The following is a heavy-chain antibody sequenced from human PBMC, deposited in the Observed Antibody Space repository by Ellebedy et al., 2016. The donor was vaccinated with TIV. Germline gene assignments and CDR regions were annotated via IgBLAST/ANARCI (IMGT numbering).Heavy chain of an antibody. J-gene: IGHJ4*02. D-gene: IGHD4/OR15-4a*01. CDR2: IYYIGHT. CDR1: GGSINTYY. CDR3: ARTIISQDIDY. Sequence: MPSETLSLTCTVSGGSINTYYWSWIRYTPGPGLEGIGYIYYIGHTNYNPSLKSRVTISVDTSKNQFSLKLNSVTAADTSIYYCARTIISQDIDYWGPGTLVTVSS. V-gene: IGHV4-59*01.